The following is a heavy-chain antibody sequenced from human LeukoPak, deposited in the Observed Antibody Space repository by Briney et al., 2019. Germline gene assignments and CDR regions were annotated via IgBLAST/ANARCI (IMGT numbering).Heavy chain of an antibody. CDR2: IRDDGRNR. V-gene: IGHV3-30*02. Sequence: GGSLRLSCAASGFTFSSYGMHWVRQAPGKGLEWVAFIRDDGRNRYFADSVKGRFTTSRDNSKHTMFLQMNSLRVEDTAVYYCARMDIGLVRDWGQGTLVTVSS. CDR3: ARMDIGLVRD. J-gene: IGHJ4*02. CDR1: GFTFSSYG. D-gene: IGHD3-10*01.